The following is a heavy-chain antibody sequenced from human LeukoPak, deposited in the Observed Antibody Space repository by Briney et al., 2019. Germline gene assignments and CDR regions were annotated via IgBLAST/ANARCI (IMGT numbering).Heavy chain of an antibody. J-gene: IGHJ4*02. CDR2: IYYSGST. CDR3: ARESGSSGWYDY. CDR1: GGSISSSSYY. D-gene: IGHD6-19*01. V-gene: IGHV4-39*07. Sequence: SVTLSLTCTVSGGSISSSSYYWGWVRQPPGKGLEWIGSIYYSGSTYYNPSLKSRVTISVDTSKNQYSLKLNSVTAADTAVYYCARESGSSGWYDYWGQGTLVTVSS.